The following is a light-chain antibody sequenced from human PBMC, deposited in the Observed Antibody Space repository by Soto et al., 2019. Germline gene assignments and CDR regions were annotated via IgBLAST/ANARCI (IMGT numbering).Light chain of an antibody. J-gene: IGKJ2*01. V-gene: IGKV1-39*01. Sequence: DIQMTQSPSSLSASVGDRVTITCRASQIINTYLNWYQQNPGKPPKLLIFGASSLRSGVPSRFSGSGSGTDFTLTINSLQPDDFATYYCQQSYSSLYTCGQGTKLEIK. CDR3: QQSYSSLYT. CDR1: QIINTY. CDR2: GAS.